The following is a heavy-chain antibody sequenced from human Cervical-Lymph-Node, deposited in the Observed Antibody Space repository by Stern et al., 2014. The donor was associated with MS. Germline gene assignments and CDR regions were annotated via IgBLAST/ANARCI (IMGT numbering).Heavy chain of an antibody. CDR3: ARVLRRRVIGAPGAGYYFDY. CDR1: GDSINYYY. V-gene: IGHV4-59*01. Sequence: VQLQESGPGLVQPSEILSLTCTVSGDSINYYYWGWIRQPPGKALEWIGYIFYRGSTTYNPSLKSRVTISVDTSKNQFSLNLSSVTAADTAVYYCARVLRRRVIGAPGAGYYFDYWGQGTLVTVPS. D-gene: IGHD6-13*01. J-gene: IGHJ4*02. CDR2: IFYRGST.